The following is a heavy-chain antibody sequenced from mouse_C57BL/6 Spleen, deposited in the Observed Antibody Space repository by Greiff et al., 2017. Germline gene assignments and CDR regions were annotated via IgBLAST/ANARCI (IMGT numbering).Heavy chain of an antibody. V-gene: IGHV1-22*01. CDR3: ARGGWLLHYAMDY. CDR2: INPNNGGT. J-gene: IGHJ4*01. CDR1: GYTFTDYN. Sequence: VQLQQSGPELVKPGASVKMSCKASGYTFTDYNMHWVKQSHGKSLEWIGYINPNNGGTSYNQKFKGKATLTVNKSSSTAYMELRSLTSEDSAVYDCARGGWLLHYAMDYWGQGTSVTVSS. D-gene: IGHD2-3*01.